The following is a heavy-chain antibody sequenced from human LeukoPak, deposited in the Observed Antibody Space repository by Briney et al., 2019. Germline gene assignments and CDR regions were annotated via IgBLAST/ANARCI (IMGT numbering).Heavy chain of an antibody. V-gene: IGHV3-7*04. CDR2: IKQDETER. CDR3: ARGKAVDV. J-gene: IGHJ3*01. Sequence: GGSLRLSCAASWFTFSNNWMTWVRQAPGRGLEWVANIKQDETERYYVDSLKGRFTISRDNAENSVYTHMNSLRVEDTDMYYCARGKAVDVWGQGTMVTVSS. CDR1: WFTFSNNW.